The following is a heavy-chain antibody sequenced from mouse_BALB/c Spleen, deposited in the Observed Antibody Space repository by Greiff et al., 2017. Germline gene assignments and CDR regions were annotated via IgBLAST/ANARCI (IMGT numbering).Heavy chain of an antibody. V-gene: IGHV2-2*02. J-gene: IGHJ1*01. CDR1: GFSLTSYG. CDR3: ARNGLRYFDV. CDR2: IWSGGST. Sequence: QVQLQQSGPGLVQPSQSLSITCTVSGFSLTSYGVHWVRQSPGKGLEWLGVIWSGGSTDYNAAFISRLSISKDNSKSQVFFKMNSLQANDTAIYYCARNGLRYFDVWGAGTTVTVSS. D-gene: IGHD2-13*01.